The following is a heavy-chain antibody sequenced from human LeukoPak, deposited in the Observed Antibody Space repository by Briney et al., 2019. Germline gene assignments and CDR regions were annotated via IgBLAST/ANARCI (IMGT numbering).Heavy chain of an antibody. Sequence: PSETLSLTCTVSGGSISSYYWSWIRQPPGKGLEWIGYIYYSGSTNYNPSLKSRVTISVDTSKNQFSLKLSSVTAADTAVYYCARADWGVTNLYHFDYWGQGTLVTVSS. J-gene: IGHJ4*02. V-gene: IGHV4-59*01. CDR1: GGSISSYY. CDR3: ARADWGVTNLYHFDY. D-gene: IGHD3-16*01. CDR2: IYYSGST.